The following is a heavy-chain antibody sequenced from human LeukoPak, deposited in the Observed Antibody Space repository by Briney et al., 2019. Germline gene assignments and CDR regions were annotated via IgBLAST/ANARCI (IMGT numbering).Heavy chain of an antibody. CDR1: GFTFSDYS. V-gene: IGHV3-21*01. J-gene: IGHJ1*01. CDR3: VRDLMGSGSTTAYLHH. D-gene: IGHD1-1*01. Sequence: GGSLRLSCAASGFTFSDYSMNWVRQAPGKGLEWVSSINRSSRHVYYAGSVKGRFTISRDNAKNSLYLQMNSLRAEDMAVYFCVRDLMGSGSTTAYLHHWGQGTLVTVSS. CDR2: INRSSRHV.